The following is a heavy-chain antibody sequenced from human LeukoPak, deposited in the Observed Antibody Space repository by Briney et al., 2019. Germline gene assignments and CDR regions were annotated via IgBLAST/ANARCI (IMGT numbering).Heavy chain of an antibody. J-gene: IGHJ6*03. V-gene: IGHV3-30-3*01. Sequence: PGGSLRLSCAASGFTFSSHAMHWVRQAPGKGLEWVAVISYDGSNKYYADSVKGRFTISRDNAKNSLYLQMNSLRAEDTAVYYCARDYDFWSGGYMDVWGKGTTVTVSS. CDR2: ISYDGSNK. D-gene: IGHD3-3*01. CDR1: GFTFSSHA. CDR3: ARDYDFWSGGYMDV.